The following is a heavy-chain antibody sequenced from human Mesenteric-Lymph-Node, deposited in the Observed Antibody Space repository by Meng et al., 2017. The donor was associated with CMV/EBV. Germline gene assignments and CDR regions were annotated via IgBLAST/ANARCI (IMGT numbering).Heavy chain of an antibody. CDR1: GFIFSNYY. CDR2: SYAGGAI. D-gene: IGHD2-21*01. J-gene: IGHJ4*02. CDR3: ARGGICRGDCYRSHFDF. Sequence: GGSLRLSCEASGFIFSNYYMSWVRQAPGKGLEWVSVSYAGGAIYYADSVKGRFTISRVNSKNTLYLQMNSLRAEDTAVYYCARGGICRGDCYRSHFDFWGRGTLVTVSS. V-gene: IGHV3-53*01.